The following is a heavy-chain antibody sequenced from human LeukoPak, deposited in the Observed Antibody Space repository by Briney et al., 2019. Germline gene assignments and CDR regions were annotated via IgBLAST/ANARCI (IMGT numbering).Heavy chain of an antibody. J-gene: IGHJ6*02. D-gene: IGHD3-16*01. CDR1: GFTFDDYA. Sequence: GGSLRLSCAASGFTFDDYAMHWVRQAPEKGLEWVSGISWNSGSIGYADSVKGRFTISRDNAKNSLYLQMNSLRAEDTASYYCAKPRWGSGWSYGMDVWGQGTTVTVSS. V-gene: IGHV3-9*01. CDR2: ISWNSGSI. CDR3: AKPRWGSGWSYGMDV.